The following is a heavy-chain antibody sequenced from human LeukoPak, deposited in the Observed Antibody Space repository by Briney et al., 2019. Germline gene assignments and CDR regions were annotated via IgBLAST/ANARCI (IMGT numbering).Heavy chain of an antibody. D-gene: IGHD6-13*01. J-gene: IGHJ4*02. V-gene: IGHV3-23*01. CDR2: XSGSGGST. CDR3: ASNRAAAGTSALDY. CDR1: GFTFSSYA. Sequence: GGSLRLSCAASGFTFSSYAXXXXXXXXXXXXXXXXXXSGSGGSTYYADSVKGRFTISRDNSKNTLHLQMNSLRAEDTAVYYCASNRAAAGTSALDYWGQGTLVTVSS.